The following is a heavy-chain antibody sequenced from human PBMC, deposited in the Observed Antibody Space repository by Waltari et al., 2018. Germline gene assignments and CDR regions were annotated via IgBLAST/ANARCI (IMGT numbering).Heavy chain of an antibody. CDR3: ARLKQLVYYFDS. V-gene: IGHV3-53*01. CDR1: GFSVTSNY. Sequence: EVQLVESGGGLIQPGGSLRLSCAVYGFSVTSNYLTWLRQAPGKGLEWVAVLYSGGGTYYTDSVKGRFTISRDNSNNTLDLQMTGLRADDTAVYFCARLKQLVYYFDSWGQGTQVTVSS. J-gene: IGHJ4*02. D-gene: IGHD1-1*01. CDR2: LYSGGGT.